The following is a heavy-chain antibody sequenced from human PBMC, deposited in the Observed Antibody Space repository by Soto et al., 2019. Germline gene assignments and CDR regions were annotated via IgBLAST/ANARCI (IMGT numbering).Heavy chain of an antibody. J-gene: IGHJ3*02. V-gene: IGHV3-72*01. CDR2: SRDKSHAYTT. CDR1: GFTFSDHF. Sequence: PGGSLRLSCAASGFTFSDHFMDWVRQAPGKGLEWVGRSRDKSHAYTTEYAASVKGRFTISRDDSNNSLSLQMNSLTTEDTAVYFCARGRAVAGNDAFHIWGQGTMVTVSS. CDR3: ARGRAVAGNDAFHI. D-gene: IGHD6-19*01.